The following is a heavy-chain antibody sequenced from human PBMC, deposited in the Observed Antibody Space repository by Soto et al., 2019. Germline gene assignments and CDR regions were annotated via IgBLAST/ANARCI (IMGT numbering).Heavy chain of an antibody. J-gene: IGHJ6*02. CDR2: IYYSGST. D-gene: IGHD3-3*01. Sequence: QVQLQESGPGLVKPSQTLSLTCTVSGGSISSGGYYWSWIRQHPGKGLEWIGYIYYSGSTYYNPSLKSRVTISVDTSKKLFSLKLSSVTAADTAVYYCARDPGSLYYDFWSGTDYGMDVWGQGTTVTVSS. V-gene: IGHV4-31*03. CDR1: GGSISSGGYY. CDR3: ARDPGSLYYDFWSGTDYGMDV.